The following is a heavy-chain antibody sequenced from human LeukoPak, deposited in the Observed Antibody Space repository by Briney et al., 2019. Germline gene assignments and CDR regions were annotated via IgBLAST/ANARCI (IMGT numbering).Heavy chain of an antibody. V-gene: IGHV3-23*01. J-gene: IGHJ4*02. D-gene: IGHD3-9*01. Sequence: GASLRLSCAASGFTFSNYAMSWVRQAPGKGLEWVSAITGGGSGIYYADSMKSRFTISRDNSKNTLYLQINSLRAEDTAVYYCAKWGYYDVLTGYYVSDYWGQGTLVTVSS. CDR1: GFTFSNYA. CDR2: ITGGGSGI. CDR3: AKWGYYDVLTGYYVSDY.